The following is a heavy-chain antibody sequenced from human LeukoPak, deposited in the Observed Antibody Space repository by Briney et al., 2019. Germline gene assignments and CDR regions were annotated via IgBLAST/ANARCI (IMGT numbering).Heavy chain of an antibody. D-gene: IGHD5-18*01. CDR2: ISHDGRNK. CDR1: GFTFRTFE. V-gene: IGHV3-30*03. J-gene: IGHJ3*02. CDR3: ARDLVGYSYGFSAFDI. Sequence: GGSLRLSCAASGFTFRTFEMNWVRQAPGKGLEWVAVISHDGRNKYYADSVKGRFTISRDNSKNTMYLQMNSLRAEDTAVYYCARDLVGYSYGFSAFDIWGQGTMVTVSS.